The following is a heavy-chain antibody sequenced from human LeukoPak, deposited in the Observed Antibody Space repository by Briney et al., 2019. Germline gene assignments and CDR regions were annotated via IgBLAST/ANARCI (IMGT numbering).Heavy chain of an antibody. Sequence: GGSLRLSCAASGFTFSSYGMHWVRQAPGKGLEWVAFIRYDGSNKYYADSVKGRFTISRDNSKNTLYLQMNSLRAEDTAVYYCAKDSMDTVVVVAATPGAFDIWGQGTMVTVSS. V-gene: IGHV3-30*02. CDR1: GFTFSSYG. J-gene: IGHJ3*02. D-gene: IGHD2-15*01. CDR2: IRYDGSNK. CDR3: AKDSMDTVVVVAATPGAFDI.